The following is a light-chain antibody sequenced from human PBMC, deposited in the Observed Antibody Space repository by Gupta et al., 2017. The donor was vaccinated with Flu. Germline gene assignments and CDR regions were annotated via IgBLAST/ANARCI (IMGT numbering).Light chain of an antibody. Sequence: DIQMTQSPASLAASVGDRVTITCRASQGIGDDLGWYQQKPGKAPKRLIYGASSLPSGVPSRFSGSGSGTQFTLTISSLQPEDFATYYCRQHNTYPWTFGQGTKVEIK. CDR3: RQHNTYPWT. CDR1: QGIGDD. CDR2: GAS. J-gene: IGKJ1*01. V-gene: IGKV1-17*01.